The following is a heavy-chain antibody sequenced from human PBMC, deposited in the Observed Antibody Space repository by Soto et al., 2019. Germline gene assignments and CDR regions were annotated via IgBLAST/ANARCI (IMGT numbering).Heavy chain of an antibody. J-gene: IGHJ6*02. CDR3: ASQTSGYYYYGMDV. CDR2: ISSSSTYI. CDR1: GFTFSSYS. V-gene: IGHV3-21*01. Sequence: EVQLVESGGGLVKPGGSLRLSCAASGFTFSSYSMNWVRQAPGKGLESVSSISSSSTYIYYADSVQGRFTISRDNAKNSLYLQMNSLSAEDTAVYYCASQTSGYYYYGMDVWGQGTTITVSS.